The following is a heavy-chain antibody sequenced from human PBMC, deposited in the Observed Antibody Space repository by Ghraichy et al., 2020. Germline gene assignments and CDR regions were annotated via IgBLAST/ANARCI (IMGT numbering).Heavy chain of an antibody. V-gene: IGHV3-21*01. CDR2: INSSSSDI. J-gene: IGHJ5*02. CDR3: ARGLVGATSWFDP. Sequence: LSLTCAASGFTFSSYSMNWFRQAPGKGLVWVSSINSSSSDIYYADSVKGRFTISRDNAKNSLYLQMNSLRAEDTAVYYCARGLVGATSWFDPWGQGTLVTVSS. D-gene: IGHD1-26*01. CDR1: GFTFSSYS.